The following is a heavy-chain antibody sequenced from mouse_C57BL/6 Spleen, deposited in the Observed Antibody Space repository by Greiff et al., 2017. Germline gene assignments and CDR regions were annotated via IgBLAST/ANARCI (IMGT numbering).Heavy chain of an antibody. CDR2: INPSNGGT. CDR3: ARSDGDYVIDY. Sequence: VQLQQPGTELVKPGASVTLSCKASGYTFTSYWMHWVKPRPGQGLEWIGNINPSNGGTNYNEKFKSKATLTVDKASSTAYMQLSSLTSEDSAVYYCARSDGDYVIDYGGQGTTLTVSS. V-gene: IGHV1-53*01. CDR1: GYTFTSYW. J-gene: IGHJ2*01. D-gene: IGHD2-13*01.